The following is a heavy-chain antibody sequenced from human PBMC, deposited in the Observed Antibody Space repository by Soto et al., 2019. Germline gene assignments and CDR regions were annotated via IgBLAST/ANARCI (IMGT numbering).Heavy chain of an antibody. V-gene: IGHV1-69*12. Sequence: QVQLVQSGAEVKKPGSSVKVSCKASGGTFSSYAISWVRQAPGQGLEWMGGIIPIFGTADYAQKFQGRVTLTADESTSTAYMELSSLRSEDTAVYYCASQLTGNYYYYGMDVWGQGTTVTVSS. J-gene: IGHJ6*02. CDR3: ASQLTGNYYYYGMDV. CDR1: GGTFSSYA. D-gene: IGHD7-27*01. CDR2: IIPIFGTA.